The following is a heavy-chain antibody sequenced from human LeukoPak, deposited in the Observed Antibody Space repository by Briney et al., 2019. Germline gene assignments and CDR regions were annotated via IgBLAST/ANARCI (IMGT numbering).Heavy chain of an antibody. J-gene: IGHJ4*02. D-gene: IGHD3-10*01. V-gene: IGHV3-9*01. CDR1: GFTFDDYA. CDR3: ARDPVVRGVIITDLFDY. Sequence: GWSLRLSCAASGFTFDDYAMHWVRQAPGKGLEWVSGISWNSGSIGYADSVRGRFTISRDNAKNALYLQMNSLRAEDTAVYYCARDPVVRGVIITDLFDYWGQGTLVTVSS. CDR2: ISWNSGSI.